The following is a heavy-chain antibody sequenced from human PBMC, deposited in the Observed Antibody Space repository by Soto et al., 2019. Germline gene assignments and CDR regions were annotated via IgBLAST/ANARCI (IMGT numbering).Heavy chain of an antibody. CDR1: GGSISSGGYY. CDR2: IYYSGST. V-gene: IGHV4-31*03. J-gene: IGHJ5*02. Sequence: SETLSLTCTVSGGSISSGGYYWSWIRQHPGKGLEWIGYIYYSGSTYYNPSLKSRVTISVDTSKNQFSLKLSSVTAADTAVYYCARSAAAEGHWFDPWGQGTLVTVSS. D-gene: IGHD6-13*01. CDR3: ARSAAAEGHWFDP.